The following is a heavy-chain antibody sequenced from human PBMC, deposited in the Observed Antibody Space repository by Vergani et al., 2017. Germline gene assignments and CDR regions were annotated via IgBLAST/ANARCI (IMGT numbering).Heavy chain of an antibody. Sequence: EVQLVESGGGLVQPGRSLRLSCAASGFTFDDYAMHWVRQAPGKGLEWVSGISWNSGAVDYADSVRGRFTISRDNAKNSQFLEMNSLGSEDTAVYYCARPSYGSGSLGFDYWGQGTLVTVSS. J-gene: IGHJ4*02. CDR1: GFTFDDYA. V-gene: IGHV3-9*01. CDR3: ARPSYGSGSLGFDY. CDR2: ISWNSGAV. D-gene: IGHD3-10*01.